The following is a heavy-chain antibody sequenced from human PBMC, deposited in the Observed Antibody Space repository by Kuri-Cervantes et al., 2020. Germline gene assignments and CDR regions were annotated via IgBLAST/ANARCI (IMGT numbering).Heavy chain of an antibody. CDR1: GFTFSTYT. CDR3: ARLGYNFDY. V-gene: IGHV3-21*01. Sequence: GESLKISCAASGFTFSTYTMNWVRQAPGKGLEWVSSISRSSSDIYYADSVKGRFTISRDNAKNSLYLQMNSLRAEDTAVYYCARLGYNFDYWGQGTLVTVSS. J-gene: IGHJ4*02. D-gene: IGHD2-15*01. CDR2: ISRSSSDI.